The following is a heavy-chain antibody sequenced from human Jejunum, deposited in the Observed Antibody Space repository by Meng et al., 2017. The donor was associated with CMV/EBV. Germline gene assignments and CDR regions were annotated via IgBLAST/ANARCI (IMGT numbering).Heavy chain of an antibody. CDR2: ISSSGTPV. Sequence: FSPYDMNWVRQAPGKGLEWVSYISSSGTPVYYADSVKGRFTISRDNAKNSLYLQMNSLRAEGTAVYYCARDRFFGDDGSGAYFHDYWGQGTLVTVSS. J-gene: IGHJ4*02. D-gene: IGHD3-10*01. CDR3: ARDRFFGDDGSGAYFHDY. V-gene: IGHV3-48*03. CDR1: FSPYD.